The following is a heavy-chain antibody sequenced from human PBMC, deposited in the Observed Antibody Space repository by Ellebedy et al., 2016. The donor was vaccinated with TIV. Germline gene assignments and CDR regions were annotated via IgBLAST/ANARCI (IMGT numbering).Heavy chain of an antibody. CDR3: AREVGRRNGYSY. V-gene: IGHV4-39*07. J-gene: IGHJ4*02. CDR2: IYYSGTT. CDR1: GGSINNSSYF. D-gene: IGHD3-22*01. Sequence: MPSETLSLTCTVSGGSINNSSYFWGWIRQPPGKGLEWIGTIYYSGTTYYNPSLKSRVTISVDTSKNQFSLNLNSVTAADTAIYYCAREVGRRNGYSYWGQGTLVTVSS.